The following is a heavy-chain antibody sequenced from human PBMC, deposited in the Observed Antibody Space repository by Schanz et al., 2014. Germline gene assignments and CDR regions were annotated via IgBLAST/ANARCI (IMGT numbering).Heavy chain of an antibody. J-gene: IGHJ4*02. CDR3: ARSPGRARYFDY. CDR1: GGSIDVSGYY. D-gene: IGHD7-27*01. CDR2: VYYGGGADYNLGST. Sequence: QVQLQESGPRLVKPSQTLSLTCTVSGGSIDVSGYYWSWIRQQPGKALEWIGSVYYGGGADYNLGSTDYNPSLKSRVAISADKSKSQFSLRLHSLTAADTAVYYCARSPGRARYFDYWGQGSLVPVSS. V-gene: IGHV4-31*03.